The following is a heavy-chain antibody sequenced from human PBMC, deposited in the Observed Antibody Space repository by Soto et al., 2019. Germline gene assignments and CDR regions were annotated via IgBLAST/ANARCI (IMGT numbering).Heavy chain of an antibody. CDR2: TYYRSKWYN. CDR3: ARALSYFPAYSGSSKGDYYYYGMAV. V-gene: IGHV6-1*01. Sequence: SQTLSHTCAISGDSVSSNSAAWNWIRQSPSRGLEWLGRTYYRSKWYNDYAVSVKSRITINPDTSKNQFSLQLNSATPEATSVYYCARALSYFPAYSGSSKGDYYYYGMAVWAPGTTVNVSS. D-gene: IGHD1-26*01. J-gene: IGHJ6*01. CDR1: GDSVSSNSAA.